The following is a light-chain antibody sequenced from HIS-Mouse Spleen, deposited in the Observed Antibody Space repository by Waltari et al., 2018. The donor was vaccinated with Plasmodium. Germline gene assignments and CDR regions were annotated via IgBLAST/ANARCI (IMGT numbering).Light chain of an antibody. V-gene: IGLV2-8*01. J-gene: IGLJ2*01. CDR3: SSYAGSNNLV. CDR2: EVS. Sequence: QSALTQPPSASGSPGQSVTISCTGTSSDVGGYNYVSWYPQHPGKAPKLRIDEVSKRPSGVPARFSGSRSGTTASLTVSGLQAEDESDYYCSSYAGSNNLVFGGGTKLTVL. CDR1: SSDVGGYNY.